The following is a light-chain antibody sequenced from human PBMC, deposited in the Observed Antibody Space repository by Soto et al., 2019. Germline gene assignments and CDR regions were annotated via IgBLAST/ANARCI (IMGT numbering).Light chain of an antibody. V-gene: IGKV1-9*01. Sequence: DIQMTQSPSTLSASLGDRVTITCRASQGISSSLDRYQQKPGKAPKLLIYTASTLQSGVPSSFSGSGSGTDFTLTISSLQPEDFATYYCQQLNTHPRTFGQGTKVDIK. J-gene: IGKJ1*01. CDR1: QGISSS. CDR2: TAS. CDR3: QQLNTHPRT.